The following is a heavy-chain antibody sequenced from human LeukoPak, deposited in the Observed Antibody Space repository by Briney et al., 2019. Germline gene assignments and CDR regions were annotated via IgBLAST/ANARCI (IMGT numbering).Heavy chain of an antibody. CDR2: IYYSGST. Sequence: PSETLSLTCTVSGGSISSSSYYWGWIRQPPGKGLEWIGSIYYSGSTYYNPSLKSRVTISVDTSKNQFSLKLSSVTAADTAVYYCARGGIAAAGSINWGQGTLVTVSS. V-gene: IGHV4-39*01. J-gene: IGHJ4*02. CDR3: ARGGIAAAGSIN. D-gene: IGHD6-13*01. CDR1: GGSISSSSYY.